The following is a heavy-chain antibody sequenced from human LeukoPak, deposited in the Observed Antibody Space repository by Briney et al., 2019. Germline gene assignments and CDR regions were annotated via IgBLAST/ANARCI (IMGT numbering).Heavy chain of an antibody. J-gene: IGHJ6*02. V-gene: IGHV3-21*01. CDR2: ISSSSSYI. CDR3: ARDRYYRGYYYGMDV. D-gene: IGHD3-10*01. Sequence: GGSLRLSCAASGFTFSSYSMNWVRQAPGKGLEWVSSISSSSSYIYYADSAKGRFTISRDNAKNSLYLQMNSLRAEDTAVYYCARDRYYRGYYYGMDVWGQGTTVTVSS. CDR1: GFTFSSYS.